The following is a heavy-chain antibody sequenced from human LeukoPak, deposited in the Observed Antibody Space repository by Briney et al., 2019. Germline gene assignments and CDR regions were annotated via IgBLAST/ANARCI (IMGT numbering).Heavy chain of an antibody. Sequence: GASVKVSCKASGGTFSSYAISWVRQAPGQGLEWMGRIIPILGIANYAQKFQGRVTITADKSTSTAYMELSSLRSEDTAVYYCARESKLPITMVRGVFDYWGQGTLVTVSS. CDR3: ARESKLPITMVRGVFDY. V-gene: IGHV1-69*04. CDR2: IIPILGIA. CDR1: GGTFSSYA. J-gene: IGHJ4*02. D-gene: IGHD3-10*01.